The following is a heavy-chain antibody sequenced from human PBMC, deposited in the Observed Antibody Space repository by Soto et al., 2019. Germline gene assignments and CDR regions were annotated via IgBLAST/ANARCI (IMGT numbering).Heavy chain of an antibody. D-gene: IGHD2-21*01. Sequence: EVPLVEFGGCLVQPGGSLGLSCSVSGITFSSNKMNWVRQAPGKGLVWVAYINSGGNTSYYADSVKGQFTISRDKDKNSLYCQMSSLCDEDKAMYYCARDHIRGDGYNLDYWGQGTLVNCSS. J-gene: IGHJ4*01. CDR2: INSGGNTS. CDR1: GITFSSNK. CDR3: ARDHIRGDGYNLDY. V-gene: IGHV3-48*02.